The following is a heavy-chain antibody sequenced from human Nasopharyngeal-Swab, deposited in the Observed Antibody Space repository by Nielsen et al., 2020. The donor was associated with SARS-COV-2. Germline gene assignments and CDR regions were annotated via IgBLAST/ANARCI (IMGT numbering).Heavy chain of an antibody. V-gene: IGHV3-49*02. CDR2: IRSKAYGGTT. D-gene: IGHD3-3*01. CDR3: TRSQREGITIFGVVYWFDP. J-gene: IGHJ5*02. Sequence: WIRQPPGKGLEWVGFIRSKAYGGTTEYAASVKGGFTIPRDDSKSIAYLQMNSLKTEDTAVYYCTRSQREGITIFGVVYWFDPWGQGTLVTVSS.